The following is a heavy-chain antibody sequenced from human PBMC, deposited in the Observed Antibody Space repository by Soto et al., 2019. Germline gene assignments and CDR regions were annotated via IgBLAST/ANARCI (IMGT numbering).Heavy chain of an antibody. V-gene: IGHV4-59*08. Sequence: PSETLSLTCTVSGGSISSYYWSWIRQPPGKGLEWIGYIYYSGSTNYNPSLKSRVTISVDTSKNQLSLKLSSVTAADTAVYYCARHTPAISISDHWGPGTLVTVSS. CDR1: GGSISSYY. CDR2: IYYSGST. J-gene: IGHJ4*02. CDR3: ARHTPAISISDH. D-gene: IGHD2-15*01.